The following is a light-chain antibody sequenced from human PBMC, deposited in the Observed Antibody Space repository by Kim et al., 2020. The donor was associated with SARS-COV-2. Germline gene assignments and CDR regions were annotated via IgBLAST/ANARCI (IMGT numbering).Light chain of an antibody. CDR3: QVWDSSSVV. J-gene: IGLJ2*01. V-gene: IGLV3-21*03. Sequence: VAPGKTARITCGGNNIGSKSVHWYQQKPGQAPVMVIDDDSDRPSGIPERFSGSNAGNTATLTISRVEAGDEADYYCQVWDSSSVVFGGGTQLTVL. CDR2: DDS. CDR1: NIGSKS.